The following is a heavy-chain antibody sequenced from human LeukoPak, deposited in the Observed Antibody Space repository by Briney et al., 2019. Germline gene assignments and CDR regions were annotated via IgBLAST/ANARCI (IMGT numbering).Heavy chain of an antibody. Sequence: GGSLRLSCAASGFTFSSCAMHWVRQAPGKGLEWVAVISYDGSNKYYADSVKGRFTISRDNSKNTLYLQMNSLRAEDTAVYYCARVDSDTAMVGHFDYWGQGTLVTVSS. J-gene: IGHJ4*02. V-gene: IGHV3-30*04. D-gene: IGHD5-18*01. CDR1: GFTFSSCA. CDR2: ISYDGSNK. CDR3: ARVDSDTAMVGHFDY.